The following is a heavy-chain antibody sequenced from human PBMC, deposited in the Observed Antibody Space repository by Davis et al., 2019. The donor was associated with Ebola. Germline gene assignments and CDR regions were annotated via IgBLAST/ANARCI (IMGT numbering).Heavy chain of an antibody. Sequence: PSETLSLTCTVSGGSMSAYYWSWIRQPPGKGLEWIGYIYYSGGTKYNPSLSSRVTMSLDRSKNQFSLRLSSVTAADTAVYYCVSQISGSSSTDWGQGTLVTVSS. CDR3: VSQISGSSSTD. D-gene: IGHD6-6*01. CDR1: GGSMSAYY. V-gene: IGHV4-59*08. CDR2: IYYSGGT. J-gene: IGHJ4*02.